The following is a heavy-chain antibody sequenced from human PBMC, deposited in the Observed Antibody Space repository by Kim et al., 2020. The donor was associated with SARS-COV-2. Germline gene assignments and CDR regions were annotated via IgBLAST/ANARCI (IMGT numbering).Heavy chain of an antibody. CDR3: AKGDYCSSTSCYSDNLDY. Sequence: KGPFTISRDNSKKAMYLQMNSLRAEDTAVYYCAKGDYCSSTSCYSDNLDYWGQGTLVTVSS. J-gene: IGHJ4*02. V-gene: IGHV3-23*03. D-gene: IGHD2-2*01.